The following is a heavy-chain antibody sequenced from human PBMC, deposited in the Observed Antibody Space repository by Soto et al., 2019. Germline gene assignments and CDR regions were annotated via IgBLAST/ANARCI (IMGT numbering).Heavy chain of an antibody. V-gene: IGHV4-4*02. CDR1: GGSISSSNW. D-gene: IGHD3-10*01. J-gene: IGHJ4*02. CDR3: ARDPSYYGSGSYYYFDY. CDR2: IYYSGKT. Sequence: SETLSLTCAVSGGSISSSNWWSWVRQPPGKGLEWIGYIYYSGKTYYNPSLKSRVTISVDTSKNQFSLQMNNLRAEDTAVYFCARDPSYYGSGSYYYFDYSGQGALVTVSS.